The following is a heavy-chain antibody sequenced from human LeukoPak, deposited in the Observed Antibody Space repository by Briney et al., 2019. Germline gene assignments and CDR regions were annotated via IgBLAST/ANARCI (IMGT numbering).Heavy chain of an antibody. V-gene: IGHV3-30-3*01. CDR2: ISYDGSSK. Sequence: GRSLRLSCAASGFTFSSYAMDWVRQAPGKGLEWVAVISYDGSSKYYADSVKGRFTISRDNSKNTLYLQMNSLRAEDTAVYYCATLFFWCGYTEQDAFDIWGQGTMVTVSS. J-gene: IGHJ3*02. CDR3: ATLFFWCGYTEQDAFDI. D-gene: IGHD3-3*01. CDR1: GFTFSSYA.